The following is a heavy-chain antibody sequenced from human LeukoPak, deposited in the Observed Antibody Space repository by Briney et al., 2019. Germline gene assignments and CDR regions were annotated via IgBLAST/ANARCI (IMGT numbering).Heavy chain of an antibody. V-gene: IGHV3-48*03. D-gene: IGHD2-2*01. CDR1: GFTFSSYE. CDR3: ARDIVVVPAAMGGGYYYYGMDV. CDR2: ISSSGSII. Sequence: GGSLRLSCAASGFTFSSYEMNWVRQAPGKGLEWVSYISSSGSIIYYADSVKGRFTISRDNAKNSLYLQMNSLRAEDTAVYYCARDIVVVPAAMGGGYYYYGMDVWGKGTTVTVSS. J-gene: IGHJ6*04.